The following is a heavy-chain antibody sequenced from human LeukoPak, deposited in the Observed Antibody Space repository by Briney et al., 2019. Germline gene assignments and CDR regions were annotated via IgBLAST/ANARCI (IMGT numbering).Heavy chain of an antibody. CDR1: GYSFTSYW. CDR2: IYPGDSDT. Sequence: GESLKISCKGSGYSFTSYWIGWVRQMPGKGLEWMGIIYPGDSDTRYSPSFQGQVTISADKSISTAYLQWSSLKASDTAMYYCARHLLTGYCSSTSCYAESDYYYGMDVWGQGTTVTVSS. V-gene: IGHV5-51*01. D-gene: IGHD2-2*01. CDR3: ARHLLTGYCSSTSCYAESDYYYGMDV. J-gene: IGHJ6*02.